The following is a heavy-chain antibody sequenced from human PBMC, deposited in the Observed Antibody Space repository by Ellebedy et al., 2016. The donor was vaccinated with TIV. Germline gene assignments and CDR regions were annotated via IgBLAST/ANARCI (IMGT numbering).Heavy chain of an antibody. CDR1: GGSMNNYY. Sequence: SQTLSLTCXVSGGSMNNYYWTWIRQPPGKGLEWIGYIYSSGSTNYNPSLKSRVTISIDTPKNQFSLNLNSVTAADTAAYYCAREGAMVRGAKYSFSYYMMDVWGQGTTVTVSS. CDR3: AREGAMVRGAKYSFSYYMMDV. CDR2: IYSSGST. V-gene: IGHV4-59*01. D-gene: IGHD3-10*01. J-gene: IGHJ6*02.